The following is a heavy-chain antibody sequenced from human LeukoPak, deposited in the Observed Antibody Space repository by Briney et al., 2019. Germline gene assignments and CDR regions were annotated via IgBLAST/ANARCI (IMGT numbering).Heavy chain of an antibody. D-gene: IGHD3-10*01. J-gene: IGHJ4*02. CDR1: GDSISSGDYY. CDR3: ARVPVSGRYYFDY. Sequence: SQTLSLTCTVSGDSISSGDYYWSWIRQPPGKGLEWIGYIYYSGSTYYNPSLKSRVTISVDTSKNQFSLKLSSVTAADTAVYYCARVPVSGRYYFDYWGQGTLVTVSS. CDR2: IYYSGST. V-gene: IGHV4-30-4*01.